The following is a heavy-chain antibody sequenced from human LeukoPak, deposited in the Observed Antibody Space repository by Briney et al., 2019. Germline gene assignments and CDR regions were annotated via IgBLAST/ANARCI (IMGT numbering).Heavy chain of an antibody. CDR1: GGTFSSYA. D-gene: IGHD6-19*01. Sequence: ASVKVSCKASGGTFSSYAISWVRQAPGQGLEWMGGIIPIFGTANYAQKFQGRVTITADKSMSTAYMELSSLRSEDTAVYYCARGVGTVAGERYYMDVWGKGTTVTVSS. V-gene: IGHV1-69*06. CDR3: ARGVGTVAGERYYMDV. J-gene: IGHJ6*03. CDR2: IIPIFGTA.